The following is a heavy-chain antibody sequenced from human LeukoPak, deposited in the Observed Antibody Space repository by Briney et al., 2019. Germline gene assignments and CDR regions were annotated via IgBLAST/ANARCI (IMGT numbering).Heavy chain of an antibody. V-gene: IGHV1-2*02. CDR2: INPNSGGT. Sequence: ASVKVSCKASGYTFTGYYMHWVRQAPGQGLEWMGWINPNSGGTNYAQKFQGRVTMTRDTSISTACMELSRLRSDDTAVYYCARDGVDSSSWYDFYYYYYYMDVWGKGTTVTVSS. CDR3: ARDGVDSSSWYDFYYYYYYMDV. CDR1: GYTFTGYY. D-gene: IGHD6-13*01. J-gene: IGHJ6*03.